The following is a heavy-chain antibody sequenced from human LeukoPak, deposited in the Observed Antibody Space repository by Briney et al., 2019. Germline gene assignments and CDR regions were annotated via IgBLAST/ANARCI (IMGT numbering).Heavy chain of an antibody. CDR3: AKDWAGHYDFWSGHPSGYY. CDR2: IWYDGSNK. V-gene: IGHV3-33*06. Sequence: GGSLRLSCAASGFTFSSYGMHWVRQAPGKGLEWVAVIWYDGSNKYYADSVKGRFTISRDNSKNTLYLQMNSLRAEDTAVYYCAKDWAGHYDFWSGHPSGYYWGQGTLVTVSS. J-gene: IGHJ4*02. CDR1: GFTFSSYG. D-gene: IGHD3-3*01.